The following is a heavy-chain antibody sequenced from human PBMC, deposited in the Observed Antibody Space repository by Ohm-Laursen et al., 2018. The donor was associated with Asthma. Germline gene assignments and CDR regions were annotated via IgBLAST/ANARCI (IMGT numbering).Heavy chain of an antibody. J-gene: IGHJ4*02. CDR2: IKSKTDGGTT. Sequence: SLSPPPPPPPFTLSNARMSWVRQAPGKGLEWVGRIKSKTDGGTTDYAAPVKGRFTISRDDSKNTLYLQMNSLKTEDTAVYYCTSSYYDFWSPPFDYWGQGTLVTVSS. CDR1: PFTLSNAR. D-gene: IGHD3-3*01. CDR3: TSSYYDFWSPPFDY. V-gene: IGHV3-15*01.